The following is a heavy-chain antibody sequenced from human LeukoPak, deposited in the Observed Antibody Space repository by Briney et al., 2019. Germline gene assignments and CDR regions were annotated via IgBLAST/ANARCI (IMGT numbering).Heavy chain of an antibody. J-gene: IGHJ6*03. V-gene: IGHV4-34*01. Sequence: SETLSLTCAVYGGSFSGYYWSWIRQPPGKGLEWIGEINHSGSTNYNPSLKSRVTISVDTSKNQFSLKLSSVTAADTAVYYCARSRDGYGQLSYYYMDVWGKGTTVTISS. CDR2: INHSGST. CDR1: GGSFSGYY. D-gene: IGHD5-24*01. CDR3: ARSRDGYGQLSYYYMDV.